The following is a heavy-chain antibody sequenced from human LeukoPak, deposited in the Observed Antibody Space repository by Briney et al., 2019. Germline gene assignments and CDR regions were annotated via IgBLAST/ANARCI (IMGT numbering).Heavy chain of an antibody. J-gene: IGHJ4*02. CDR1: GFTFSSYA. Sequence: GRSLRLSCAASGFTFSSYAMHWVRQAPGKGLEWVAVISYDGSNKYYADSVKGGFTISRDNSKNTLYLQMNSLRAEDTAVYYCATTGLRFLEWLLSTPFDYWGQGTLVTVSS. CDR3: ATTGLRFLEWLLSTPFDY. D-gene: IGHD3-3*01. V-gene: IGHV3-30*04. CDR2: ISYDGSNK.